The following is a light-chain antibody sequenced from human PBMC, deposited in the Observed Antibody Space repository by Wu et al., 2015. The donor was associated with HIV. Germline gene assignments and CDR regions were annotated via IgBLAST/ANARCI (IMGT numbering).Light chain of an antibody. CDR2: GAS. V-gene: IGKV3D-15*01. CDR3: QQYDGWPPYS. CDR1: QSVNNN. J-gene: IGKJ2*03. Sequence: ETVMTQSPATLSVSPGERATLSCRASQSVNNNLAWYQQKPGRPPRLLIYGASTRATGIPARFSGRGSGTEFTLTIYSLQSEDFAVYYCQQYDGWPPYSFGQGTKLEIK.